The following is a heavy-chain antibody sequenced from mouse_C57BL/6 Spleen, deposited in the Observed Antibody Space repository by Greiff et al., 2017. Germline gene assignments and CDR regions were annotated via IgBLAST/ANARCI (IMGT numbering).Heavy chain of an antibody. D-gene: IGHD1-1*01. J-gene: IGHJ2*01. V-gene: IGHV1-55*01. CDR2: IYPGSGST. Sequence: QVQLQQPGAELVKPGASVKMSCKASGYTFTSYWITWVKQRPGQGLEWIGDIYPGSGSTNYNEKFKSKGTLTVDTSSSNAYMQLSSLTSEDSAVYYCASYGLARGYFDYWGQGTTLTVSS. CDR3: ASYGLARGYFDY. CDR1: GYTFTSYW.